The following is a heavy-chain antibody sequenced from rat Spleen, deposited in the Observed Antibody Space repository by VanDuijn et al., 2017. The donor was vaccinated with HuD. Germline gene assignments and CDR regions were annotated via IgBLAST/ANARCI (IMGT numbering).Heavy chain of an antibody. CDR1: GFTFSNYD. CDR2: ISTGGGNT. V-gene: IGHV5S23*01. J-gene: IGHJ1*01. CDR3: ARGGQLYPRDWYFDF. D-gene: IGHD1-2*01. Sequence: EVQLVESGGGLVQPGRSLKLSCAASGFTFSNYDMAWVRQAPTKGLEWVASISTGGGNTYYRDSVKGRFTISKNNAKSTLYLKMDSLRSEDTATYYGARGGQLYPRDWYFDFWGPGTMVTVSS.